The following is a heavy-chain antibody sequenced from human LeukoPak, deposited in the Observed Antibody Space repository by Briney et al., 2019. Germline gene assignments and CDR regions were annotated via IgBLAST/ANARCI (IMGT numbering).Heavy chain of an antibody. CDR1: GFTYSDYA. D-gene: IGHD2-15*01. V-gene: IGHV3-23*01. J-gene: IGHJ6*03. Sequence: GGSLTLSCAASGFTYSDYAISWVRQATGGGLEWVSAISGRGDKTYHAASVKGRLTISRDNSRNTLSLQVNSLRAEDTAVYYCAKDTSAWWYHRAYMDVWGKGTTVTVSS. CDR2: ISGRGDKT. CDR3: AKDTSAWWYHRAYMDV.